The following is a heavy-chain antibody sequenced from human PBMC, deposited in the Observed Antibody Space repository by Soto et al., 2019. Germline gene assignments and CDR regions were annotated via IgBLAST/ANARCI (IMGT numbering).Heavy chain of an antibody. J-gene: IGHJ4*02. CDR1: GYTFTSYY. CDR2: INPSGGST. Sequence: ASVKVSCKASGYTFTSYYMHWVRQAPGQGLEWMGIINPSGGSTSYAQKFQGRVTMTRDTSTSTVYMELSSLRSEDTAVYFCASGIQLWLRRINTGYSGWGKGTLVTVPS. D-gene: IGHD5-18*01. CDR3: ASGIQLWLRRINTGYSG. V-gene: IGHV1-46*01.